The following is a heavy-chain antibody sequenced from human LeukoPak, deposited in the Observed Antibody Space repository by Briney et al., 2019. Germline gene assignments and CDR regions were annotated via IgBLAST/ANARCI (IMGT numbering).Heavy chain of an antibody. Sequence: SETLSLTCTVSGGSISSGDYYWSWIRQPPGKGLEWIGYIYYSGSTYYNPSLKSRVTISVDTSKNQLSLKLSSVTAADTAVYYCARSPSLYFDYWGQGTLVTVSS. CDR2: IYYSGST. V-gene: IGHV4-30-4*01. CDR1: GGSISSGDYY. J-gene: IGHJ4*02. CDR3: ARSPSLYFDY.